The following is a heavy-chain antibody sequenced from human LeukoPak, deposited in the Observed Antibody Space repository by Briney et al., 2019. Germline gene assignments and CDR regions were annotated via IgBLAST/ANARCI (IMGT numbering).Heavy chain of an antibody. CDR2: IIPIFGTA. V-gene: IGHV1-69*13. J-gene: IGHJ4*02. CDR3: ARGSYTLGYQPY. Sequence: ASVKVSCEASGGTFSSYAISWVRQAPGQGLEWMGGIIPIFGTANYAQKFQGRVTITADESTSTAYMELSSLRSEDTAVYYCARGSYTLGYQPYWGQGTLVTVSS. D-gene: IGHD7-27*01. CDR1: GGTFSSYA.